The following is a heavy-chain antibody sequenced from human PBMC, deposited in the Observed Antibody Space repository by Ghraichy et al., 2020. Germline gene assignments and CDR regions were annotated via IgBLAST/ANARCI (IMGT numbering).Heavy chain of an antibody. CDR1: GFTFSSYW. CDR2: INTDGSST. J-gene: IGHJ5*02. D-gene: IGHD3-16*01. CDR3: ARDTTRGRFDP. Sequence: GSLRLSCAASGFTFSSYWMHWVRQAPGKGLVWVSRINTDGSSTLYADSVKGRFTISRDNAKNTLYLQMNSLRAEDTAVYYCARDTTRGRFDPWGQGTLVTVSS. V-gene: IGHV3-74*01.